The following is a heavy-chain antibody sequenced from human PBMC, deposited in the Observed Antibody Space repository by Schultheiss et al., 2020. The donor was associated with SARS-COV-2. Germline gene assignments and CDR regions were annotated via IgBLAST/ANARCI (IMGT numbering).Heavy chain of an antibody. Sequence: SQTLSLTCTVSGGSISSYYWSWIRQPPGKGLEWIGYIYYSGSTNYNPSLKSRVTISVDTSKNQFSLKLNSVTPEDTAVYYCARGGGIAARPVWFDPWGQGTLVTVSS. D-gene: IGHD6-6*01. CDR2: IYYSGST. CDR3: ARGGGIAARPVWFDP. J-gene: IGHJ5*02. V-gene: IGHV4-59*12. CDR1: GGSISSYY.